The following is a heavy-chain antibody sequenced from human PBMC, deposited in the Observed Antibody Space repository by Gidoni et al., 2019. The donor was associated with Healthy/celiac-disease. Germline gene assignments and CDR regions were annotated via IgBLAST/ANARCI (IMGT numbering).Heavy chain of an antibody. V-gene: IGHV4-59*01. CDR2: IYYSGST. CDR3: AREHSYGPNYYYYGMDV. Sequence: QVQLQESGPGLVKPSETLSLTCTVSGGSISSYYWSWIRQPPGKGLEWIGYIYYSGSTNYNPSLKSRVTISVDTSKNQFSLKLSSVTAADTAVYYCAREHSYGPNYYYYGMDVWGQGTTVTVSS. J-gene: IGHJ6*02. D-gene: IGHD5-18*01. CDR1: GGSISSYY.